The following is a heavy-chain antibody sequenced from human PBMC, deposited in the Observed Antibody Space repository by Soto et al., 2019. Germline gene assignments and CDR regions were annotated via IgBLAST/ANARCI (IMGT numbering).Heavy chain of an antibody. J-gene: IGHJ5*02. D-gene: IGHD4-17*01. Sequence: QVQLVQSGAEVKKPGASVKVSCKASGYTFTSYGISWVRQAPGQGLEWMGWISAYNGNTNYAQKLQGRVTMTTDTSTSTAYMELRSLRSDDTAVYYCARDQRAYGDYSPLRWFAPWGQGTLVTVSS. V-gene: IGHV1-18*01. CDR3: ARDQRAYGDYSPLRWFAP. CDR2: ISAYNGNT. CDR1: GYTFTSYG.